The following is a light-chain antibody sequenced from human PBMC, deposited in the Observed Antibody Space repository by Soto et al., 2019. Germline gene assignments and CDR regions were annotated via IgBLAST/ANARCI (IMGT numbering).Light chain of an antibody. CDR1: SGHSSYA. CDR2: LNSDGSH. Sequence: QPVLTQSPSASASLGASVNLTCTLSSGHSSYAIAWHQQQPEKGPRYLMKLNSDGSHITGDGIPDRFSGSSSGAERYLTISSLQSEDEADYYCQTWGTGIVVFGGGTKLTVL. CDR3: QTWGTGIVV. V-gene: IGLV4-69*02. J-gene: IGLJ2*01.